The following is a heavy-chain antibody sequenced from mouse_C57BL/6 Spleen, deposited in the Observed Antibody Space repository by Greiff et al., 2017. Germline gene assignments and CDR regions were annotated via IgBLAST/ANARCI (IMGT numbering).Heavy chain of an antibody. CDR2: IYPRSGNT. CDR1: GYTFTSYG. D-gene: IGHD1-1*01. V-gene: IGHV1-81*01. J-gene: IGHJ2*01. Sequence: QVQLKESGAELARPGASVKLSCKASGYTFTSYGISWVKQRTGQGLEWIGEIYPRSGNTYYNEKFKGKATLTADKSSSTAYMELRSLTSEDSAVYFCARWGTTVVAPYFDYWGQGTTLTVSS. CDR3: ARWGTTVVAPYFDY.